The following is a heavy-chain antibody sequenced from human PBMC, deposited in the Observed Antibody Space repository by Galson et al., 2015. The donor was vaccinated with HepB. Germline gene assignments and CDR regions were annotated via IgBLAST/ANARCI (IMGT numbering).Heavy chain of an antibody. D-gene: IGHD2-15*01. CDR2: INVSGDTT. J-gene: IGHJ4*02. CDR1: GFTFGTYA. V-gene: IGHV3-23*01. CDR3: AKDPGNCNGRSCFVWYFDY. Sequence: SLRLSCAASGFTFGTYAMNWVRQAPGKGLEWVSDINVSGDTTYYADSVKGRFTISRDNSKNTLYLQMNSLRAEDTAVYYCAKDPGNCNGRSCFVWYFDYWGQGTLVTVSS.